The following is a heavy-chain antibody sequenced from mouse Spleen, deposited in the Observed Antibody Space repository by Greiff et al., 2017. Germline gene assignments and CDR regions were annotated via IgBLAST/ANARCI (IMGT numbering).Heavy chain of an antibody. CDR1: GYTFTSYW. CDR2: IDPSDSET. J-gene: IGHJ1*03. CDR3: ARTPGWYFDV. Sequence: QVHVKQPGAELVRPGSSVKLSCKASGYTFTSYWMHWVKQRPIQGLEWIGNIDPSDSETHYNQKFKDKATLTVDESSSTAYMQLSSLTSEDSAVYYCARTPGWYFDVWGTGTTVTVSS. V-gene: IGHV1-52*01.